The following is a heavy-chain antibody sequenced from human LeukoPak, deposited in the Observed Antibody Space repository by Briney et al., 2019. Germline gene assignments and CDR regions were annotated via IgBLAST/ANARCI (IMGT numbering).Heavy chain of an antibody. CDR1: GFTFSTYS. V-gene: IGHV3-21*01. Sequence: GGSLRLSCAASGFTFSTYSVHWVRQAPAKGLEWVSSITSSSTNIYYADSVKGRFTISRDNGKNSLYLQMNSLKAEDRAVYYCAISYSYCFWVPFDYWGQGTLVTVSS. CDR3: AISYSYCFWVPFDY. CDR2: ITSSSTNI. J-gene: IGHJ4*02. D-gene: IGHD5-18*01.